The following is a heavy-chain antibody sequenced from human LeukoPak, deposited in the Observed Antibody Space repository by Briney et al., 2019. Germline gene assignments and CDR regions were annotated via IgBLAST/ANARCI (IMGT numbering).Heavy chain of an antibody. D-gene: IGHD3-10*01. J-gene: IGHJ4*02. Sequence: GRSLTLSSAASGFTLSSYGMDWVRQAQGKVLEWVAFIRYNGSNTYYADAVKGRFTISRDNSKNPLYLQMNSPRAEDAAVYYCATIHPGVVRGVIIDYWGQGTLVTVSS. CDR3: ATIHPGVVRGVIIDY. CDR2: IRYNGSNT. V-gene: IGHV3-30*02. CDR1: GFTLSSYG.